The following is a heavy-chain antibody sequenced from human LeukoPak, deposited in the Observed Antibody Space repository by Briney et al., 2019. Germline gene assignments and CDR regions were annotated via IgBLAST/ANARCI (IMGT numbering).Heavy chain of an antibody. CDR3: ARGADSSGYYSIFYFDY. CDR2: IYYSGST. CDR1: GGSISSYY. V-gene: IGHV4-59*01. Sequence: SETLSLTCTVSGGSISSYYWNWIRQPPGKGLEWIGYIYYSGSTNYNPSLKSRVTISVDTSRSQFSLKLSSVTAADTAVYYCARGADSSGYYSIFYFDYWGQGTLVTVSS. D-gene: IGHD3-22*01. J-gene: IGHJ4*02.